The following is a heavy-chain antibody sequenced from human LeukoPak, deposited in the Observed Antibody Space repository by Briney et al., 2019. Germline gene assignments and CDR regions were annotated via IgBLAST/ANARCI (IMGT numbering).Heavy chain of an antibody. Sequence: ASVKVSCKASGYTFTGYYKHWVRQAPGQGLEWMGWINPNSGGTNYAQTYQGRVTLSRDTSIRTAYMELSRLRSDDTAVYYCARSSGLLGIAGIDYWGEGTLVPVS. CDR2: INPNSGGT. D-gene: IGHD6-13*01. CDR3: ARSSGLLGIAGIDY. V-gene: IGHV1-2*02. J-gene: IGHJ4*02. CDR1: GYTFTGYY.